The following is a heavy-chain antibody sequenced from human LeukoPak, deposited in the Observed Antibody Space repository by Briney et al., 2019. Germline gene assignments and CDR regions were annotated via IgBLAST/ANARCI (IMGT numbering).Heavy chain of an antibody. J-gene: IGHJ4*02. Sequence: GGSLRLSCAASGFTFSSYAMSWVRQAPGKGLEWVSAISGSGGSTYYADSVKGRFTISRDNSKNTLYLQVNSLRAEDTAVYYCAAGGILRPYYFDYWGQGTLVTVSS. D-gene: IGHD4-23*01. CDR1: GFTFSSYA. V-gene: IGHV3-23*01. CDR3: AAGGILRPYYFDY. CDR2: ISGSGGST.